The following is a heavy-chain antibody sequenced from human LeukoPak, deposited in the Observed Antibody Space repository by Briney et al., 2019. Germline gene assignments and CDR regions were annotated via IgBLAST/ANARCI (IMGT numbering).Heavy chain of an antibody. D-gene: IGHD2-21*01. CDR1: GFTFTGYY. CDR2: INPNSGGT. Sequence: ASVKVSCKASGFTFTGYYLHWVRQAPGPGLEWMGWINPNSGGTNYAQKFQGRVTMTRDTSITTAYMELSRLRSDDSAVYYCATYSSFDYWGQGTLVTVSS. CDR3: ATYSSFDY. J-gene: IGHJ4*02. V-gene: IGHV1-2*02.